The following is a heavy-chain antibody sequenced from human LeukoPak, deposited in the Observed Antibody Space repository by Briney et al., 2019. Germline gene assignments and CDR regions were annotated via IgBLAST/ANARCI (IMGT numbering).Heavy chain of an antibody. D-gene: IGHD1-26*01. CDR2: IYYSGST. J-gene: IGHJ4*02. CDR1: GGSISSYY. V-gene: IGHV4-59*01. CDR3: ARASSGSYDLFDY. Sequence: SETLSLTCTVSGGSISSYYWSWIRQPPGKGLEWIGYIYYSGSTNYNPSLKSRVTISVDTSKSQFSLKLSSVTAADTAVYYCARASSGSYDLFDYWGQGTLVTVSS.